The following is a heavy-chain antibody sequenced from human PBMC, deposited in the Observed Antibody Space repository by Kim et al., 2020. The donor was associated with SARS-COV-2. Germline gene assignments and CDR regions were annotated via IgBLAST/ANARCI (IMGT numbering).Heavy chain of an antibody. D-gene: IGHD1-26*01. Sequence: GGSLRLSCAASGFTFSSYSMNWVRQAPGKGLEWVSSISSSSSYIYYADSVKGRFTISRDNAKNSLYLQMNSLRAEDTALYYCARDEVGATFDYWGQGTLVTVSS. J-gene: IGHJ4*02. CDR1: GFTFSSYS. V-gene: IGHV3-21*01. CDR3: ARDEVGATFDY. CDR2: ISSSSSYI.